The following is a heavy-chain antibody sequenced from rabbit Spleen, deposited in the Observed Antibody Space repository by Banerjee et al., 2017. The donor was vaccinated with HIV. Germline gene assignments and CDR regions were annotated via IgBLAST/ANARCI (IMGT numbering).Heavy chain of an antibody. J-gene: IGHJ4*01. Sequence: QEQPEESGGDLVKPEGSLTLTCTASGFSLSNNYVMCWVRQAPGKGLEWIACINTSSGNTVYATWAKGRFTISKTSWTTVTLQMTSLTAADTATYFCARDLVAVIGWNFNLWGPGTLVTVS. CDR3: ARDLVAVIGWNFNL. CDR1: GFSLSNNYV. V-gene: IGHV1S45*01. D-gene: IGHD1-1*01. CDR2: INTSSGNT.